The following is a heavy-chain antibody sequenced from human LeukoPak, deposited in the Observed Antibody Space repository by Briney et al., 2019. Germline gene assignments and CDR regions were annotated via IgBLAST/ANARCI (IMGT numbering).Heavy chain of an antibody. CDR3: ARDSSAFYGSEYFQH. Sequence: ASVKVSCKTSNYTFSNYGITWVRQAPGQGLDWMGWIGAYSGNSEFAQKFQGRVTMTTDASSGTAYMELTNLTPDDTAVYFCARDSSAFYGSEYFQHWGQGTLVTVSS. D-gene: IGHD2/OR15-2a*01. CDR2: IGAYSGNS. CDR1: NYTFSNYG. V-gene: IGHV1-18*01. J-gene: IGHJ1*01.